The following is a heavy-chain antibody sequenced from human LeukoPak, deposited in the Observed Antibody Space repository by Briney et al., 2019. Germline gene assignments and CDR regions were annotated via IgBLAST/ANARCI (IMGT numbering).Heavy chain of an antibody. V-gene: IGHV4-59*01. CDR2: IYYSGST. CDR1: GGSISSYY. CDR3: AMIPSSSLYYFDY. Sequence: SETLSPTCTVSGGSISSYYWSWIRQPPGKGLEWIGYIYYSGSTNYNPSLKSRVTISVDTSRNQFSLKLSSVTAADTAVYYCAMIPSSSLYYFDYWGQGTLVTVSS. J-gene: IGHJ4*02.